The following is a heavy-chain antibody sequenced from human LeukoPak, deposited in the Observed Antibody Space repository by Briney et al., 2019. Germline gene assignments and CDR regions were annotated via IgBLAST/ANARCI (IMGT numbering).Heavy chain of an antibody. J-gene: IGHJ4*02. D-gene: IGHD1-1*01. V-gene: IGHV1-24*01. CDR1: GYTLTELS. Sequence: GASVKVSCNVSGYTLTELSMHWVRQAPGKGLEWMGGFDLEDGERVYAQKLQGRLTMTEDTSADIAYMELSSLRSEDTATYYCAAGAQLPIDYWGQGTLVTVSS. CDR2: FDLEDGER. CDR3: AAGAQLPIDY.